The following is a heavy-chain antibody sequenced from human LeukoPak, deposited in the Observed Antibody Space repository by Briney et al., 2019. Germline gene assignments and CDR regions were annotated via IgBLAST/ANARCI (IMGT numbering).Heavy chain of an antibody. CDR1: GYTFTGYY. D-gene: IGHD6-6*01. J-gene: IGHJ4*02. V-gene: IGHV1-2*02. CDR3: ARDRLAGRGTFDY. CDR2: INPNSGGT. Sequence: ASVKVSCKASGYTFTGYYMHWVRQAPGQGLEWMGWINPNSGGTNYAQKFQGRVTMTRDTSISTAYMELSRLRSDDTAVYYCARDRLAGRGTFDYWGQGTLVTVSS.